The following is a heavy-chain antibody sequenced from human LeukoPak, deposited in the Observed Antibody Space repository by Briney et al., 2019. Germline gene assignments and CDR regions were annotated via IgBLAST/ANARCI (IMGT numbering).Heavy chain of an antibody. D-gene: IGHD1-26*01. J-gene: IGHJ6*03. CDR3: ARRLSVGVPGYYYYYMDV. V-gene: IGHV4-39*01. CDR2: IYYSGST. CDR1: GGSISSSSYY. Sequence: SETLSLTCTVSGGSISSSSYYWGWIRQPPGRGLEWIGSIYYSGSTYYNPSLKSRVTISVDTSKNQFSLKLSSVTAADTAVYYCARRLSVGVPGYYYYYMDVWGKGTTVTVSS.